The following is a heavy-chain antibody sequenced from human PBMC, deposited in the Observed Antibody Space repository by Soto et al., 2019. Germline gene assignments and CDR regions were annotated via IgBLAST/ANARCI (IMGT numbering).Heavy chain of an antibody. CDR2: IWYDGSNK. D-gene: IGHD1-26*01. J-gene: IGHJ4*02. Sequence: QVQLVESGGGVVQPGRSLRLSCAASGFTFSSYGMHXVRQAPGKGLEWVAVIWYDGSNKYYADSVKGRFTISRDNSKNTLYLQMNSLRAEDTAVYYCARDRASYGSYYGYWGQGTLVTVSS. CDR1: GFTFSSYG. CDR3: ARDRASYGSYYGY. V-gene: IGHV3-33*01.